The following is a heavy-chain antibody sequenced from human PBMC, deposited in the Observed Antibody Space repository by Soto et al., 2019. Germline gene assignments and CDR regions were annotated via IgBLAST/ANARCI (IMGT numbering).Heavy chain of an antibody. CDR1: GFTFSNYW. Sequence: VRLVESGGGLVQPGGSLRLSCAASGFTFSNYWMHWVRQGPVKGLVWVSRLKSDGSHTNYTESVKGRFTISRDNAKNTLYLHMNSLRAEDTAVYFCARGYSSAYRIDYWGQGTLVTVSS. V-gene: IGHV3-74*01. D-gene: IGHD5-18*01. J-gene: IGHJ4*02. CDR3: ARGYSSAYRIDY. CDR2: LKSDGSHT.